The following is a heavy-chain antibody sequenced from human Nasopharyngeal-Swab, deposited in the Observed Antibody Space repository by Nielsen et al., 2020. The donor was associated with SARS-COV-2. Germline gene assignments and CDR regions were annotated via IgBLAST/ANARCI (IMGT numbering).Heavy chain of an antibody. CDR2: IYYTVNT. CDR3: ARAIGVKAFDI. V-gene: IGHV4-59*13. J-gene: IGHJ3*02. Sequence: GSLRLSCTVSGGSIGSYFWSWIRQPPGKGLAWIGYIYYTVNTNYNPSLESRVTISMDKSRNQFSLKLSSVSAADTAVYFCARAIGVKAFDIWGQGTVVTVSS. CDR1: GGSIGSYF. D-gene: IGHD3-3*01.